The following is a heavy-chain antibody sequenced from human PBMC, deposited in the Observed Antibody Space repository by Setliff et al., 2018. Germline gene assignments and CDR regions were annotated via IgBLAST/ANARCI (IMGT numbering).Heavy chain of an antibody. V-gene: IGHV4-34*01. J-gene: IGHJ4*02. Sequence: TSETLSLTCAVYGGSFSTYYWSWIRQPPGKGLEWIGEISHSGSTNYNPAVRSRVTISPDTSKNQFSLKLTSVTAADTAVYYCARQSGSGSSPYFDFWGQGTLVTVSS. CDR1: GGSFSTYY. D-gene: IGHD3-10*01. CDR3: ARQSGSGSSPYFDF. CDR2: ISHSGST.